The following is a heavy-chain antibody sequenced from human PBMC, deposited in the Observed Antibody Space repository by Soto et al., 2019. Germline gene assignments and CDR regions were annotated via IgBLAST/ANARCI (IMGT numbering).Heavy chain of an antibody. CDR1: GFTFSSYG. Sequence: HPGGSLRLSCAASGFTFSSYGMHWVRQAPGKGLEWVAVIWYDGSNKYYADSVKGRFTISRDNSKNTLYLQMNSLRAEDTAVYYCARGSYYDSSGYWALFDYWGQGTLVTVSS. J-gene: IGHJ4*02. V-gene: IGHV3-33*01. CDR2: IWYDGSNK. CDR3: ARGSYYDSSGYWALFDY. D-gene: IGHD3-22*01.